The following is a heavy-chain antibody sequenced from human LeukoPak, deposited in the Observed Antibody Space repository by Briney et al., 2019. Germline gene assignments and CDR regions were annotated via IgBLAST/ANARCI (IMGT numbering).Heavy chain of an antibody. CDR3: ARDVPGHRFDP. CDR1: GGSIINSNW. Sequence: SETLSLTCAVSGGSIINSNWWSWVRQPPGKGLEWVGEIDHSGSTSYNPSLKSRVTISVDKSKNQFSLKLSSVTAADTAVYYCARDVPGHRFDPWGQGTLVTVSS. CDR2: IDHSGST. J-gene: IGHJ5*02. V-gene: IGHV4-4*02. D-gene: IGHD3-10*02.